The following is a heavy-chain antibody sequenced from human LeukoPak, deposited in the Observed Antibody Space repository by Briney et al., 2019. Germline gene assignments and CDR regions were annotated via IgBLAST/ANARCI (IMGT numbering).Heavy chain of an antibody. J-gene: IGHJ4*02. CDR2: IFHTGST. D-gene: IGHD3-22*01. CDR1: GGSLGSGIYS. Sequence: SETLSLTCSVSGGSLGSGIYSGSWIRQPPGKGLEWLGYIFHTGSTSYNPSLKSRVTISVDTSKNQFSLKLSSVTAADTAMYYCVRDGDYYDSGGYGNIWGQGTLVTVSS. V-gene: IGHV4-30-2*01. CDR3: VRDGDYYDSGGYGNI.